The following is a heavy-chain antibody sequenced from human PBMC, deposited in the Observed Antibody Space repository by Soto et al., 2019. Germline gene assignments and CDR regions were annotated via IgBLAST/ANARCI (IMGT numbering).Heavy chain of an antibody. CDR3: ARDSRGYSYGYIHYYYYYGMDV. CDR1: GGSISSGDYY. Sequence: PSETLSLTCTVSGGSISSGDYYWSWIRQPPGKGLEWIGYIYYSGSTYYNPSLKSRVTISVDTSKNQFSLKLSSVTAADTAVYYCARDSRGYSYGYIHYYYYYGMDVWGQGTTVTVS. J-gene: IGHJ6*02. V-gene: IGHV4-30-4*01. D-gene: IGHD5-18*01. CDR2: IYYSGST.